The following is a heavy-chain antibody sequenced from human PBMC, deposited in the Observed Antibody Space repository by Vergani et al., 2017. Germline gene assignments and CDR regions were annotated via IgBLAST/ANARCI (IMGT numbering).Heavy chain of an antibody. V-gene: IGHV3-23*01. Sequence: EVQLLESGGNLVQPGGSLRLSCAASGFTFTNFAMTWVRQAPGEGLEWVSGISGSGGFTYYADSVKGRFTISRDNSKNTLYLQMNGLRAEDTAVYYCARAAGYCSSTSCPPTLRYYYYYMDVWGKGTTVTVSS. J-gene: IGHJ6*03. D-gene: IGHD2-2*01. CDR1: GFTFTNFA. CDR2: ISGSGGFT. CDR3: ARAAGYCSSTSCPPTLRYYYYYMDV.